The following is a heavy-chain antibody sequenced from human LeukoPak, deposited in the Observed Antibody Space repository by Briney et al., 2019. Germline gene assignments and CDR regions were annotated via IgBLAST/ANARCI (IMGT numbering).Heavy chain of an antibody. CDR1: GFTFNNYA. Sequence: GGSLRLSCAVSGFTFNNYAMTWVRQTPGKGLEWVSGISAGGNSPYYADSVKGRFTISRDNSKNTLYLQMNSLRAEDTAVFYCAKRSGYTTGWFFDFWGQGTLVTVSS. J-gene: IGHJ4*02. CDR3: AKRSGYTTGWFFDF. V-gene: IGHV3-23*01. CDR2: ISAGGNSP. D-gene: IGHD6-19*01.